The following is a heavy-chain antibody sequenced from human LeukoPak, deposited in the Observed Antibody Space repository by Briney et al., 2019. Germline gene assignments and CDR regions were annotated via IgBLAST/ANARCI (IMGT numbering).Heavy chain of an antibody. V-gene: IGHV3-23*01. Sequence: PGGSLRLSCAASGFTFSSYWMSWVRQAPGKGLEWVSAISGSGGRTYYADSVKGRFTISRDNSKNTVYLQMSSLRAEDTAVYYCAKGSDPSRWLGEFNIKLPRPMRDHYFDYWGQGTLVTVSS. D-gene: IGHD3-10*01. CDR2: ISGSGGRT. CDR3: AKGSDPSRWLGEFNIKLPRPMRDHYFDY. J-gene: IGHJ4*02. CDR1: GFTFSSYW.